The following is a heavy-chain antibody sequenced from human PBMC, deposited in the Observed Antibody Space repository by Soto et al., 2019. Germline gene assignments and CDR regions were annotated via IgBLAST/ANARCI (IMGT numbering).Heavy chain of an antibody. Sequence: QVQLVQSGAEVKKPGASVKVSCKASGYTFTSYGIIWVRQAPGQGLEWMGWISAYNGNTNYAHKLQGRVPMTTDTSTSTAYRERSSLTSDDTAVYYCATDRGSYALDYWGQGTLVTVSS. V-gene: IGHV1-18*01. CDR2: ISAYNGNT. J-gene: IGHJ4*02. CDR1: GYTFTSYG. CDR3: ATDRGSYALDY. D-gene: IGHD1-26*01.